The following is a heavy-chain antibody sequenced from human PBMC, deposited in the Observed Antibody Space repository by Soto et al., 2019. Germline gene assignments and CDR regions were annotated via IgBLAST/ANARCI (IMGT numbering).Heavy chain of an antibody. Sequence: QVQLVQSGAEVKKPGSSVKVSCKASGGTFSSYAIGWVRQAPGQGLEWMGGIIPIFGTANYAQKFQGRVTITEDKSTSTAYMELSSLRSEDTAVYYCARVIAVAGTYYYGMDVWGQGTTVTVSS. CDR1: GGTFSSYA. J-gene: IGHJ6*02. CDR3: ARVIAVAGTYYYGMDV. D-gene: IGHD6-19*01. V-gene: IGHV1-69*06. CDR2: IIPIFGTA.